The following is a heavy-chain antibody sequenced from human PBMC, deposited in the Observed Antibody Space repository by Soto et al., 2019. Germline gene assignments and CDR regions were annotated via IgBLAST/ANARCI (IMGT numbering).Heavy chain of an antibody. CDR1: GYTFTSYG. J-gene: IGHJ4*02. V-gene: IGHV1-18*01. CDR3: AREAVSGRTGFDY. D-gene: IGHD6-19*01. CDR2: VNAYNGNT. Sequence: QVQLVQSGAEVKKPGASVKVSCKASGYTFTSYGISWVRQAPGQGLEWMGWVNAYNGNTNYAQKFQGRVTMTTDTATSTAYMALRSLTSDDTAVYYCAREAVSGRTGFDYWGQGTLVTVSS.